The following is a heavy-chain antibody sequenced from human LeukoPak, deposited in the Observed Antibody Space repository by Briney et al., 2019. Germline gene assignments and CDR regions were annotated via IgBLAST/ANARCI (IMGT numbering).Heavy chain of an antibody. V-gene: IGHV1-46*01. CDR3: ARGPDTAMVFGMEVDY. Sequence: ASVKVSCKASGYPFTSYYMQWVREAPGQGLEWMGIINPSGGSTSYAQKFQGRVTMTRDTSTSTVYMELSSLRSEDTAVYYCARGPDTAMVFGMEVDYWGQGTLVTVSS. J-gene: IGHJ4*02. CDR1: GYPFTSYY. D-gene: IGHD5-18*01. CDR2: INPSGGST.